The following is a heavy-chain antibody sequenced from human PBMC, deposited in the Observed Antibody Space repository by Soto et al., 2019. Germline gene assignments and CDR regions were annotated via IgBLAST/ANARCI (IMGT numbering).Heavy chain of an antibody. CDR2: IIPILGIA. D-gene: IGHD2-15*01. CDR1: GGTFSSYT. CDR3: ARGVSPGYCSGGSCYLSVEKVYYFDY. J-gene: IGHJ4*02. Sequence: ASVKVSCKASGGTFSSYTISWVRQAPGQGLEWMGRIIPILGIANYAQKFQGRVTITADKSTSTAYMELSSLRSEDTAVYYCARGVSPGYCSGGSCYLSVEKVYYFDYWGQGSLVTVSS. V-gene: IGHV1-69*02.